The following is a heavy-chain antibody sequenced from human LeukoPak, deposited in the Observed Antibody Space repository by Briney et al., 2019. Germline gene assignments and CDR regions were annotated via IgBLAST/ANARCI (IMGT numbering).Heavy chain of an antibody. J-gene: IGHJ4*02. CDR3: AKRGATGTFDY. V-gene: IGHV3-30*02. CDR2: TRYDGSNK. Sequence: PGGSLRLSCAASGFTFSSYDMHWVRQAPGKGLEWVAYTRYDGSNKYYADYVKGRLTISRDNSKNTLYLGMNSLRPEDTAVYYCAKRGATGTFDYWGPGTVVTVSS. CDR1: GFTFSSYD. D-gene: IGHD3-9*01.